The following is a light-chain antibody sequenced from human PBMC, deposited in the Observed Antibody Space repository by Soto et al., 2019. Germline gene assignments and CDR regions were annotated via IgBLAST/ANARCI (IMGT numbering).Light chain of an antibody. Sequence: SSELTQPPSVSVAPGQTASISCGGNNIGTKSVHWYQQKPGQAPVLVVYDDDARPSGIPERFSGSNSGNTATLTISRVGAGDEADYYCQVWDRISDHYVFGAGTKLTVL. V-gene: IGLV3-21*02. CDR3: QVWDRISDHYV. CDR1: NIGTKS. J-gene: IGLJ1*01. CDR2: DDD.